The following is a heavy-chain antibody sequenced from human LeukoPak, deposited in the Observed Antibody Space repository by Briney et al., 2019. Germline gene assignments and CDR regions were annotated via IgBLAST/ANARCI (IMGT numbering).Heavy chain of an antibody. CDR2: IFYAGNT. CDR3: ARVSGSGLYYFDY. D-gene: IGHD3-10*01. Sequence: SETLSLTCTVSGDSISSGNYYWGWIRQPPGKGLEWLGSIFYAGNTYYNPSLKSRVTISVDTSKNQFSLKLSSVTAADTAVYYCARVSGSGLYYFDYWGQGTLVTVSS. V-gene: IGHV4-39*07. J-gene: IGHJ4*02. CDR1: GDSISSGNYY.